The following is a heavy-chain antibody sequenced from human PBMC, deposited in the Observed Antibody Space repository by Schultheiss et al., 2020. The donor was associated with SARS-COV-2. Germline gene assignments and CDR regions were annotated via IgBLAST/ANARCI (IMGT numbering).Heavy chain of an antibody. V-gene: IGHV3-11*04. Sequence: GGSLRLSCAASGFTFSDHYMSWIRQAPGKGLEWVSYISHTGSAVYSADSVKGRFTFSRDNGKNSLYLQMTSLRAEDTAVYYCARDAFCGGGSCYGRVDSWGQGTLVTAPQ. CDR2: ISHTGSAV. D-gene: IGHD2-15*01. CDR1: GFTFSDHY. CDR3: ARDAFCGGGSCYGRVDS. J-gene: IGHJ4*02.